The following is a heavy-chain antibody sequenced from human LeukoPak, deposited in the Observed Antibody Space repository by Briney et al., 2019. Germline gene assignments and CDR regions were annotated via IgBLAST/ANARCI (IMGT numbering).Heavy chain of an antibody. J-gene: IGHJ2*01. CDR3: ARRWYFDL. V-gene: IGHV3-30*04. CDR1: GFSFSTYA. Sequence: GRSLRLSCAASGFSFSTYAMHWVRQAPGKGLEWVAVISYDETNKYYADSVQGRFTISGDNSKNTLYLQMNSLRAEDTALYYCARRWYFDLWGRGTLVTVSS. CDR2: ISYDETNK.